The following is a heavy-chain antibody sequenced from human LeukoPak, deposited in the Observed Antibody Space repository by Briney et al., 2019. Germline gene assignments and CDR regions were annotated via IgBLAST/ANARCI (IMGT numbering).Heavy chain of an antibody. CDR2: IYYSGST. V-gene: IGHV4-30-4*01. Sequence: PSQTLPLTCTVSGGSISSGDYYWSWIRQPPGKGLEWIGYIYYSGSTYYNPSLKSRVTISVDTSKNQFSLKLSSVTAADTAVYYCARGRYCSGGSCYFDYWGQGTLVTVSS. D-gene: IGHD2-15*01. CDR3: ARGRYCSGGSCYFDY. J-gene: IGHJ4*02. CDR1: GGSISSGDYY.